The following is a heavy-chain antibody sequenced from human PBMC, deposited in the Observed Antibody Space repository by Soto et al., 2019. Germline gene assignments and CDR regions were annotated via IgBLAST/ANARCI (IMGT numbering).Heavy chain of an antibody. D-gene: IGHD4-17*01. CDR2: INTGVGTT. CDR3: ARRTTVTTGTISDY. J-gene: IGHJ4*02. V-gene: IGHV1-46*03. CDR1: GYTFTSYF. Sequence: QVQLVQSGAEVKKPGASVKVSCKASGYTFTSYFMHWVRQAPGQGLEWMGIINTGVGTTTYAQKFRGRVTMTRDTSTSTVYMELSSLRSEDTAVYYCARRTTVTTGTISDYWGQGTLVTVSS.